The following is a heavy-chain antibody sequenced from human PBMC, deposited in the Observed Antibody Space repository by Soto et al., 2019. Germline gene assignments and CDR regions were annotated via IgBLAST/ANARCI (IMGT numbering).Heavy chain of an antibody. CDR3: ARPRYNWNYNYYGMDV. Sequence: VKVSCKASGYTFTSYYMHWVRQAPGQGLEWMGIINPSGGSTSYAQKFQGRVTMTRDTSTSTVYMELSSLRSEDTAVYYCARPRYNWNYNYYGMDVWGQGTTVTVSS. CDR2: INPSGGST. V-gene: IGHV1-46*01. J-gene: IGHJ6*02. CDR1: GYTFTSYY. D-gene: IGHD1-20*01.